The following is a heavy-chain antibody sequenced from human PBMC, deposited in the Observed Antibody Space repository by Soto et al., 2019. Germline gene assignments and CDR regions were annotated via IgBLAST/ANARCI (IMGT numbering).Heavy chain of an antibody. CDR2: VSYSGTT. Sequence: PSETLSLTCTVSGDSISSNYWSWIRQPPGSGLVWIGSVSYSGTTNYNPSLKGRLTMSVDTSKNQFSLKLNSVTAADTTVCYCVRELRGKMLLVGHTNCFDPWGQGAPATVSS. CDR1: GDSISSNY. CDR3: VRELRGKMLLVGHTNCFDP. D-gene: IGHD3-16*01. V-gene: IGHV4-59*01. J-gene: IGHJ5*02.